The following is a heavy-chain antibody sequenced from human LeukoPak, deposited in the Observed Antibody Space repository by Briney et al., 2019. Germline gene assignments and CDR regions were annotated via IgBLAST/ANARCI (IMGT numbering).Heavy chain of an antibody. CDR2: FDPEDGET. Sequence: ASVKVSCKVSGYTLTELSMHWVRQAPGKGPEWMGGFDPEDGETIYAQKFQGRVTMTEGTSTDTAYMELSSLRSEDTAVYYCATDLDCSSTSCYTGRLDVWGKGTTVTVSS. D-gene: IGHD2-2*02. V-gene: IGHV1-24*01. J-gene: IGHJ6*04. CDR3: ATDLDCSSTSCYTGRLDV. CDR1: GYTLTELS.